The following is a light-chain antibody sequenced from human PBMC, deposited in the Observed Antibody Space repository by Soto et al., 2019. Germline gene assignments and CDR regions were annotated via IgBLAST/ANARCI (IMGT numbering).Light chain of an antibody. Sequence: QPVLTQPPSVSEVPRQRVTISCSGSSSNIGNNAVNWYQQLPGKAPKLLIYYDDLLPSGVSDRFSGSKSGTSASLAISGLQSEDEADYYCAAWDDSLNGVVFGGGTKLTVL. J-gene: IGLJ2*01. CDR1: SSNIGNNA. CDR3: AAWDDSLNGVV. V-gene: IGLV1-36*01. CDR2: YDD.